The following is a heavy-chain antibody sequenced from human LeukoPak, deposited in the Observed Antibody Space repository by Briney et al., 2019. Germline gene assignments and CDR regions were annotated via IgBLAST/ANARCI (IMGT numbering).Heavy chain of an antibody. CDR2: IRDDGSNK. J-gene: IGHJ4*02. CDR3: ATGPRGGYCSSTSCYGPFLPFAY. V-gene: IGHV3-30*02. CDR1: GFTFSSYG. D-gene: IGHD2-2*01. Sequence: GGSLRLSCAASGFTFSSYGMHWVRQAPGKGLEWVAFIRDDGSNKYYADSVKGRFIISRDNSKNTLYLQMNSLRAEDTAVYYCATGPRGGYCSSTSCYGPFLPFAYWGQGTLVTVSS.